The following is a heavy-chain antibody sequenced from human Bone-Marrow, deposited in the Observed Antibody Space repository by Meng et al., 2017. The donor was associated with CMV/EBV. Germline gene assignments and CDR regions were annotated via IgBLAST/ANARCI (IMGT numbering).Heavy chain of an antibody. J-gene: IGHJ6*02. CDR1: GGTFSSYV. CDR3: ARDFGRVVPAASPGYYGMDV. V-gene: IGHV1-69*10. Sequence: SVNVSCKASGGTFSSYVIYWVRQAPGQGLEWMGGIIPILGIANYAQKFQGRVTITADKSTSTAYMELSSLRSEDTAVYYCARDFGRVVPAASPGYYGMDVWDQGTTVTVSS. CDR2: IIPILGIA. D-gene: IGHD2-2*01.